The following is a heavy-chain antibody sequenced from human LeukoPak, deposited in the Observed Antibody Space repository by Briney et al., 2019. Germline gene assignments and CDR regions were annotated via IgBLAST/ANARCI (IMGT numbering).Heavy chain of an antibody. CDR1: GYTFTTHD. V-gene: IGHV1-8*01. CDR3: VRTPPNWGFDY. Sequence: GASVKVSCRASGYTFTTHDINWVRQATGQGLEWLGWMSPNSVDTGYAQKFQGRVTMTSDSSISTAFMELSSLRSEDTAIYYCVRTPPNWGFDYWGQGTLVTVSS. CDR2: MSPNSVDT. J-gene: IGHJ4*02. D-gene: IGHD3-16*01.